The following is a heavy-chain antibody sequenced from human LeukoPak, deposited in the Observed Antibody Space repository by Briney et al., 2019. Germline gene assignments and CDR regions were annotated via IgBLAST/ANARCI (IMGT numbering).Heavy chain of an antibody. V-gene: IGHV4-59*01. CDR1: GGSISSYY. J-gene: IGHJ3*02. D-gene: IGHD3-22*01. CDR2: IYYNGST. CDR3: ARAANYYDSSGYQIVGSFDI. Sequence: PSETLSLTCTVSGGSISSYYWSWIRQPPGKGLEWLGYIYYNGSTNYNPSLKSRVTISVDTSKNQFSLKLSSVTAADTAVYYCARAANYYDSSGYQIVGSFDIWGQGTMVTVSS.